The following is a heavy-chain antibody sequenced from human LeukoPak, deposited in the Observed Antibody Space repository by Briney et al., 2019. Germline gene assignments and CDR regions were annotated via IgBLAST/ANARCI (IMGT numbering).Heavy chain of an antibody. CDR2: STF. Sequence: STFYYAYSVKSRFTISRDNAKNSLYLQMNSLRVEDTAVYYCARDRSGYCSSTSCYQVQMDVWGKGTTVTVSS. J-gene: IGHJ6*04. CDR3: ARDRSGYCSSTSCYQVQMDV. D-gene: IGHD2-2*01. V-gene: IGHV3-48*04.